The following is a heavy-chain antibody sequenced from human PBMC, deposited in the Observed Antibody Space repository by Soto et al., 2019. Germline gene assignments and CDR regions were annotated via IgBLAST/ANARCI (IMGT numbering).Heavy chain of an antibody. CDR3: VIVRGSSSWRQSGWFDP. CDR1: GYTFTSSD. Sequence: QVQLVQSGAEVRKPGASVKVSCKDSGYTFTSSDINWVRQAPGQGLEWMGWMKPNNGNTGYAQEFQVRVTLTRETSVRTAYRGLSSLTSKDTAAYYCVIVRGSSSWRQSGWFDPWGQGTLVTVSS. CDR2: MKPNNGNT. V-gene: IGHV1-8*01. J-gene: IGHJ5*02. D-gene: IGHD6-13*01.